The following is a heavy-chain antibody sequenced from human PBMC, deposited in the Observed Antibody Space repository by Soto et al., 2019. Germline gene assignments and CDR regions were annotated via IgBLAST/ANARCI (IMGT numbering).Heavy chain of an antibody. V-gene: IGHV4-31*03. CDR2: IYYSGST. CDR3: ARGLLWFGEFNQFDY. D-gene: IGHD3-10*01. CDR1: GGSISSGGYY. Sequence: QVQLQESGPGLVKPSQTLSLTCTVSGGSISSGGYYWSWIRQHPGKGLEWIGYIYYSGSTYYNPSLKSRVTISVYTSKNQFSLKLSSVTAADTAVYYCARGLLWFGEFNQFDYWGQGTLVTVSS. J-gene: IGHJ4*02.